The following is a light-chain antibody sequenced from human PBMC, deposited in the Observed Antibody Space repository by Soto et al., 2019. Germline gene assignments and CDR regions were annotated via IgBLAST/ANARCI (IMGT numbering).Light chain of an antibody. CDR3: QQYNNWPPDT. CDR2: GAS. Sequence: EIVMTQSPATLSVSPGERATLSCRASQSISSNLAWYQQKPGQAPRLLIYGASTRATGIPARFSGSWSGTDFTLTISSLQSEDFAVYYCQQYNNWPPDTFGPGTKVDIK. J-gene: IGKJ3*01. V-gene: IGKV3-15*01. CDR1: QSISSN.